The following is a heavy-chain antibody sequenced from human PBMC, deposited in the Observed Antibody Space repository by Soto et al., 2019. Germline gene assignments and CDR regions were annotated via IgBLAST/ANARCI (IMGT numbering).Heavy chain of an antibody. Sequence: ASVKVSCKASGYTSTNYGMHWVRQAPGQRLEWMGWINAGSGNTKYSQKFQGRVTITRDTSASTVHMELSSLRSEDTAVYYCARDRGSPRAHWYFDLWGRGTLVTVSS. CDR2: INAGSGNT. D-gene: IGHD1-26*01. CDR3: ARDRGSPRAHWYFDL. V-gene: IGHV1-3*01. J-gene: IGHJ2*01. CDR1: GYTSTNYG.